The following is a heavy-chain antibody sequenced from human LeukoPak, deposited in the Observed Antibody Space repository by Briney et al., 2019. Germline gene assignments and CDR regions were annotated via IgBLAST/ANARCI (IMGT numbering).Heavy chain of an antibody. CDR2: INWYSDSI. D-gene: IGHD5-12*01. CDR1: GFTFDDYA. V-gene: IGHV3-9*01. Sequence: PGRSLRLSCAVSGFTFDDYAMHWVRQAPGKGLEWVSGINWYSDSIGYADSVKGRFTTSRDNAKNSLYLQMNSLRAEDTAFYYCAINGGGDSGYGNFDYWGQGTLVTVSS. J-gene: IGHJ4*02. CDR3: AINGGGDSGYGNFDY.